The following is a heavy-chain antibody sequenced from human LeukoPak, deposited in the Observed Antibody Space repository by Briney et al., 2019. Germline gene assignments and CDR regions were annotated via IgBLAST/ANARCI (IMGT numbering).Heavy chain of an antibody. J-gene: IGHJ4*02. CDR3: ARDGGPDF. CDR2: INVNSGDP. Sequence: GASVKVSCKASGYTFSAYYIHWLRQAPGQGLEWMGWINVNSGDPNSAPNFQGRVTLTRDMSSNTAYMEVTKLTLDDTAVFYCARDGGPDFWGQGTLVTVSS. V-gene: IGHV1-2*02. CDR1: GYTFSAYY. D-gene: IGHD2-15*01.